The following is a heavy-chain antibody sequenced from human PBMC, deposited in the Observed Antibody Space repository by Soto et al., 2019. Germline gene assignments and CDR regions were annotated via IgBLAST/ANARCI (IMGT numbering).Heavy chain of an antibody. CDR1: GGTFSSYA. Sequence: QVQLVQSGAEVKKPGSSVKVSCKASGGTFSSYAISWVRQAPGQGLEWMGGIIPIFGTANYAQKFQGRVTITADESTSTAYMELSSLRSEDTAVYYCARGRTTGALSYYYGMDVWGQGTTVTVSS. CDR3: ARGRTTGALSYYYGMDV. V-gene: IGHV1-69*12. J-gene: IGHJ6*02. D-gene: IGHD4-17*01. CDR2: IIPIFGTA.